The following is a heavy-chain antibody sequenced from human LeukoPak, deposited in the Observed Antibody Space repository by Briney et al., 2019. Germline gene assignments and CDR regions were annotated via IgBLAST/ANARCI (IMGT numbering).Heavy chain of an antibody. V-gene: IGHV3-48*03. D-gene: IGHD1-1*01. J-gene: IGHJ4*02. CDR2: ISGCAGNL. Sequence: PGGSLRLSCAASGFTFSNYEMNWVRQAPGKGLEWVSYISGCAGNLYYADSVKGRFTTSRDNAKKSLYLQMNSLRAEDTAVYYCAREGNWNNFDYWGQGTLVPVST. CDR1: GFTFSNYE. CDR3: AREGNWNNFDY.